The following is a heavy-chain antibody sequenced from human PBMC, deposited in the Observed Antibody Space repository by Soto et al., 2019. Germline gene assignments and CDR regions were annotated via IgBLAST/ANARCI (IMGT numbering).Heavy chain of an antibody. D-gene: IGHD3-22*01. J-gene: IGHJ4*02. CDR1: GFTFSSYA. Sequence: LRLSCSASGFTFSSYAMHWVRQAPGKGLEYVSAISSNGGSTYYADSVKGRFTISRDNSKNTLYLQMSSLRAEDTAVYYCVKASTMIVVVIQALDYWGQGTLVTVSS. CDR2: ISSNGGST. CDR3: VKASTMIVVVIQALDY. V-gene: IGHV3-64D*06.